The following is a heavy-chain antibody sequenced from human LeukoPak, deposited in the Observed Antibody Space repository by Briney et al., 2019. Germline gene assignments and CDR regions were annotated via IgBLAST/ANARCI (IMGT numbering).Heavy chain of an antibody. CDR2: INWNGGSS. D-gene: IGHD2-21*02. J-gene: IGHJ6*02. V-gene: IGHV3-20*01. CDR1: GFTFGDYC. CDR3: AREGRLYCRGVCSPQYYYYYGMDG. Sequence: GGSLRLSCAASGFTFGDYCMSWVRQAPEKGLEWVCGINWNGGSSSYSDPVKVRFTISRDNAKNYLYLQMNSLRAEATALYHCAREGRLYCRGVCSPQYYYYYGMDGWGQGTKVTVSS.